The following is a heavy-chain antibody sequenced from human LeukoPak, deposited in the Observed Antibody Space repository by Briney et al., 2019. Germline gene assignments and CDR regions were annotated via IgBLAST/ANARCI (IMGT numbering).Heavy chain of an antibody. V-gene: IGHV1-2*02. CDR2: INHHNGDT. D-gene: IGHD3-22*01. CDR1: GYSFTGHY. J-gene: IGHJ3*01. CDR3: ARDYYDSGLGAFDV. Sequence: GASVKVSCKASGYSFTGHYMLWVRQAPGQGLEWMGWINHHNGDTKYAQKFQGRVTMTRDTSISTSYMELSRLRSDDTALYYCARDYYDSGLGAFDVWGQGAMVTVSS.